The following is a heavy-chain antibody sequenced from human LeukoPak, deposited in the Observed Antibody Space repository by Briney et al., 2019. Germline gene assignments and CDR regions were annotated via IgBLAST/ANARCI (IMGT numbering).Heavy chain of an antibody. CDR2: ISSSGSTI. V-gene: IGHV3-11*01. CDR3: ARAKRLRSLSGAFDI. CDR1: GFTFSDYY. J-gene: IGHJ3*02. Sequence: GRSLRLSCAASGFTFSDYYMSWIREAPGKGLEWVSYISSSGSTIYYADSVKGRFTISRDNAKNSLYLQMNSLRAEDTAVYYCARAKRLRSLSGAFDIWGQGTMVTVSS. D-gene: IGHD1-26*01.